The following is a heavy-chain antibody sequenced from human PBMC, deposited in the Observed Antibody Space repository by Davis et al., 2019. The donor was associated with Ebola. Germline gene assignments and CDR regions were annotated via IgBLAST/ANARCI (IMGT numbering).Heavy chain of an antibody. Sequence: HTGGSLRLSCAASGFTFSSYWMHWVRQAPGKGLVWVSRINSDGSSTSYADSVKGRFTISRDNAKNTLYLQMNSLRAEDTAVYYCARALVGATRGPHFDYWGQGTLVTVSS. J-gene: IGHJ4*02. V-gene: IGHV3-74*01. CDR3: ARALVGATRGPHFDY. D-gene: IGHD1-26*01. CDR2: INSDGSST. CDR1: GFTFSSYW.